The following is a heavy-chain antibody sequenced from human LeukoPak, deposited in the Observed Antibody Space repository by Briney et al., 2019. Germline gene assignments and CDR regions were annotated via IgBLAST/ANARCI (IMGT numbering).Heavy chain of an antibody. CDR2: INPNSGGT. J-gene: IGHJ4*02. CDR3: ARGILYYDSSGYLRY. V-gene: IGHV1-2*02. CDR1: GYTFTGYY. D-gene: IGHD3-22*01. Sequence: GASVKVPCKASGYTFTGYYMHWVRQAPGQGLEWMGWINPNSGGTNYAQKFQGRVTMTRDTSISTAYMELSRLRSDDTAVYYCARGILYYDSSGYLRYWGQGTLVTVSS.